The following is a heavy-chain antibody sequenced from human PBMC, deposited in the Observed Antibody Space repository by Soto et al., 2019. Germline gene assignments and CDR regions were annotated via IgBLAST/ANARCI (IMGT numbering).Heavy chain of an antibody. J-gene: IGHJ5*02. CDR1: GGSFSGYY. CDR3: ARVSAILLWFGERWFFGWFDP. V-gene: IGHV4-34*01. D-gene: IGHD3-10*01. CDR2: LNHSGST. Sequence: QVQLQQWGAGLLKPSETLSLTCAVYGGSFSGYYWSWIRQPPGKGLEWIGELNHSGSTNYNPSLKSRVTIAVDTAKNQFSLKLSSVTAADTAVYYCARVSAILLWFGERWFFGWFDPWGQGTLVTVSS.